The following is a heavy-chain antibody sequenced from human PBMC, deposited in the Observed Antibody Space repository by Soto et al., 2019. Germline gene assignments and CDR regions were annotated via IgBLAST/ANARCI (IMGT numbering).Heavy chain of an antibody. CDR1: GGTFSSYG. J-gene: IGHJ5*02. D-gene: IGHD6-19*01. V-gene: IGHV1-69*13. CDR3: ARWGIAVAGNSWFDP. CDR2: IIPIFGTA. Sequence: SVKVSCKASGGTFSSYGISWVRQAPGQGLEWMGGIIPIFGTANYAQKFQGRVTITADESTSTAYMELRSLRSDDTAVYYCARWGIAVAGNSWFDPWGQGTLVTVSS.